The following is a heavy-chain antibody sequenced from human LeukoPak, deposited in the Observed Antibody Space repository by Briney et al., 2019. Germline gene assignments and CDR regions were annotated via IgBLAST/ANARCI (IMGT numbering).Heavy chain of an antibody. CDR3: ARANRPFHTSGWYKDY. V-gene: IGHV3-30-3*01. Sequence: RRSLRVSPAQAVFSLSGPTIYTVCQAPGTGLEWVSLISYDDSAQYYTESVKGRFTISRDNSKNTLYLQVNSLRVEDTAVYYCARANRPFHTSGWYKDYWGQGTLVTVSS. J-gene: IGHJ4*02. CDR2: ISYDDSAQ. CDR1: FSLSGPT. D-gene: IGHD6-19*01.